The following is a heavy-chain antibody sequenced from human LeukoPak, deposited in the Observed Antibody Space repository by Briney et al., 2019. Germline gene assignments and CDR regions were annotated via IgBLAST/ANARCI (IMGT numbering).Heavy chain of an antibody. V-gene: IGHV1-8*01. CDR2: MNPNSGNT. CDR1: GYTLTSYD. CDR3: ARVQVSSWYYYYYMDV. Sequence: AASVKVSCKASGYTLTSYDINWVRQATGQGLEWMGWMNPNSGNTGYAQKFQGRVTMTRNTSISTAYMELSSLRSEDTAVYYCARVQVSSWYYYYYMDVWGKGTTVTISS. J-gene: IGHJ6*03. D-gene: IGHD6-13*01.